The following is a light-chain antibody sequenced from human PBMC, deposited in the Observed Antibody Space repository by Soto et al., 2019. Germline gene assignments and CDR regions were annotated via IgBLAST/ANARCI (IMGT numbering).Light chain of an antibody. J-gene: IGLJ2*01. CDR2: GNS. V-gene: IGLV1-40*01. Sequence: SVLTQPPSVSGAPGQRVTISCTGSSSNIGAGYDVHWYQQLPGTAPKLLIYGNSNRPSGVPDRFSGSKSDTSASLAITGLQAEDEATYYCQSYDISLREVVFGGGTKVTVL. CDR3: QSYDISLREVV. CDR1: SSNIGAGYD.